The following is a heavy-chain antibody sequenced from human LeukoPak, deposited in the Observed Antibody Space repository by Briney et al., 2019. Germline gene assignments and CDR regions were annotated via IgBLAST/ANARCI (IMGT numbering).Heavy chain of an antibody. CDR1: GFTFSSYR. CDR3: ASSYFDNSLHAYDI. J-gene: IGHJ3*02. D-gene: IGHD3-22*01. V-gene: IGHV3-7*01. CDR2: IKQDGSEM. Sequence: GGSLRLSCAASGFTFSSYRMNWVRQAPGKGLEWVANIKQDGSEMYYVDSVKGRFTISRDNTKNSLFLHMSSLRAEDTAVYFCASSYFDNSLHAYDIWGQGTMVTVSS.